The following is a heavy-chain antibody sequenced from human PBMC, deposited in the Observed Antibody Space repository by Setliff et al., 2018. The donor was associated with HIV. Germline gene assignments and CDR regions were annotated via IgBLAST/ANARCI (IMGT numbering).Heavy chain of an antibody. CDR3: AMAVIFDY. V-gene: IGHV3-7*03. CDR1: GFTFSNYW. Sequence: PGGSLRLSCAASGFTFSNYWMSWVRQVPGKGLEWVANIKQDGSEENYLSSVKGRFTISRDNAKNSLYLQMNSLRAEDTAVYYCAMAVIFDYWGQGTLVTVS. CDR2: IKQDGSEE. J-gene: IGHJ4*02. D-gene: IGHD6-19*01.